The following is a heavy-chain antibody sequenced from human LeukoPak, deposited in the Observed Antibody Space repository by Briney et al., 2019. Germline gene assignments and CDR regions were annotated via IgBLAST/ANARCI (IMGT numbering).Heavy chain of an antibody. CDR1: GFTFSSYG. V-gene: IGHV3-30*18. J-gene: IGHJ4*02. Sequence: PGGSLRLSCAASGFTFSSYGMHWVRQAPGKGLEWVAVISYDGSNKYYADSVKGRFTISRDNSKNTLYLQMNSLRAEDTAVYYCAKDTSRNVKHFDYWGQGTLVTVSS. D-gene: IGHD1-1*01. CDR2: ISYDGSNK. CDR3: AKDTSRNVKHFDY.